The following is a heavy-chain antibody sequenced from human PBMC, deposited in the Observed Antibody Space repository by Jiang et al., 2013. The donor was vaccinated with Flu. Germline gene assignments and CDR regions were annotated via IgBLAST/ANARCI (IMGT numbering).Heavy chain of an antibody. Sequence: GLVQPGRSLRLSCAASGFTFDDYAMHWVRQAPGKGLEWVSGISWNSGSIGYADSVKGRFTVSRDNAKNSLYLQMNSLRAEDTALYYCAKAITFGGVIVSVTWGQGTMVTVSS. D-gene: IGHD3-16*02. CDR1: GFTFDDYA. J-gene: IGHJ3*01. CDR2: ISWNSGSI. V-gene: IGHV3-9*01. CDR3: AKAITFGGVIVSVT.